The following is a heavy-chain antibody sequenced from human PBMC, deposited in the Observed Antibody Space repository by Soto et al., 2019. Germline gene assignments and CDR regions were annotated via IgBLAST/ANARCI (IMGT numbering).Heavy chain of an antibody. CDR3: AREDRDRETGRVPAAKDGMDA. CDR1: GGTFSRSR. CDR2: IIPIFGIA. V-gene: IGHV1-69*15. D-gene: IGHD2-2*01. Sequence: QVQLVQSGAEVKKPGSSVKVSCKASGGTFSRSRITWVRQAPGHGLAWIGRIIPIFGIASYAQKFQGRVTITADEGTSTDYTELSSLRADDTAVYYCAREDRDRETGRVPAAKDGMDAWGQGTTVTVSS. J-gene: IGHJ6*02.